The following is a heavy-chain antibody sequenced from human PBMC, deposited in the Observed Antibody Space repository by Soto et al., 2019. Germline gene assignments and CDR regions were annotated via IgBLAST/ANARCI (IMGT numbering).Heavy chain of an antibody. V-gene: IGHV3-33*01. CDR3: ATRQRAAADAYYYYYGMDV. D-gene: IGHD6-13*01. Sequence: GGSLSLSCAASGFTFSSYGMHWVRQAPGKGLEWVAVIWYDGSNKYYADSVKGRFTISRDNSKNTLYLQMNSLRAEDTAVYYCATRQRAAADAYYYYYGMDVWGQGTTVTVSS. J-gene: IGHJ6*02. CDR1: GFTFSSYG. CDR2: IWYDGSNK.